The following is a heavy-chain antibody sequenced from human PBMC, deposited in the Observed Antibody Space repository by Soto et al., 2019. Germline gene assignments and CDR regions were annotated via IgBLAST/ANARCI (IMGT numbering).Heavy chain of an antibody. D-gene: IGHD3-16*01. CDR1: GFSFDDYG. J-gene: IGHJ6*02. V-gene: IGHV3-9*01. Sequence: EVQLVESGGGLVQPGRSLRLSCAASGFSFDDYGMHWVRQAPGKGLEWVSGISYYSGSIGYADSVKGRFTISRDNAKNSMYLQMYSLGGEDNALYSCAKSTCGTSKCMDVWGQGATVTVSS. CDR2: ISYYSGSI. CDR3: AKSTCGTSKCMDV.